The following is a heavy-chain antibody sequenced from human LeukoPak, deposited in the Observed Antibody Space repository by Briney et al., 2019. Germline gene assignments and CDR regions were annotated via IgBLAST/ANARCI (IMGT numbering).Heavy chain of an antibody. Sequence: ASVKVSCKASGYTFTSYDINWVRQATGQGLEWMGWMNPNSDNTGYAQKFQGRVTMTRDTSISTAYMELSRLRSDDTAVYYCARSRSLYTSPHDAFDIWGQGTMVTVSS. D-gene: IGHD2-2*02. CDR1: GYTFTSYD. J-gene: IGHJ3*02. V-gene: IGHV1-8*01. CDR3: ARSRSLYTSPHDAFDI. CDR2: MNPNSDNT.